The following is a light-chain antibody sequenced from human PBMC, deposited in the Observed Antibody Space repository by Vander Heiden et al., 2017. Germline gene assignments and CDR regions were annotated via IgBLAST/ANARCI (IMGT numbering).Light chain of an antibody. CDR3: MQALQTPA. J-gene: IGKJ1*01. V-gene: IGKV2-28*01. Sequence: DIVMTQSPLSLPVTPGEPASISCRSSQCLLHSNGYNYLDWYLQKPGQSPQLLIYLGSSRASGVPDRFSGSGSGTDFTLKISRVEAEDVGVYYCMQALQTPAFGQGTKVEIK. CDR1: QCLLHSNGYNY. CDR2: LGS.